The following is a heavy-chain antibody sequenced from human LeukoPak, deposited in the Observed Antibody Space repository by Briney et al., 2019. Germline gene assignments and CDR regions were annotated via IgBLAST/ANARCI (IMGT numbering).Heavy chain of an antibody. CDR1: GYTFTGYY. J-gene: IGHJ4*02. CDR2: INPNSGGT. CDR3: ARVDTPRALYDY. D-gene: IGHD5-18*01. V-gene: IGHV1-2*02. Sequence: ASVKVSCKASGYTFTGYYMHWVRQAPGQGLEWMGWINPNSGGTNYAQKFQGRVTVTRDTSISTAYMELSRLRSDDTAVYYCARVDTPRALYDYWGQGTLVTVSS.